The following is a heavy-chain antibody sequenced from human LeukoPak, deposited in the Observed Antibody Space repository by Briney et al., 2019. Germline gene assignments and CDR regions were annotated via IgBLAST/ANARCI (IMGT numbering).Heavy chain of an antibody. J-gene: IGHJ6*03. CDR1: GFTFSSYS. V-gene: IGHV3-9*01. CDR2: ISWNSGSI. CDR3: AKGGGFDWLNYYYMDV. Sequence: GGSLRLSCAASGFTFSSYSMNWVRQAPGKGLEWVSGISWNSGSIGYADSVKGRLTISRDSAKNSLYLQMNSLRAEDTAVYYCAKGGGFDWLNYYYMDVWGKGTTIIISS. D-gene: IGHD3-9*01.